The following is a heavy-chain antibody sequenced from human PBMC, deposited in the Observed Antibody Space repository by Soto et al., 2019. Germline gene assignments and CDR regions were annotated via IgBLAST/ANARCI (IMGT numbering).Heavy chain of an antibody. D-gene: IGHD6-13*01. CDR1: GYSFTSYW. Sequence: PGESLKISCKGSGYSFTSYWISWVRQMPGKGLEWMGRIDPSDSYTNYSPSFQGHVTISADKSISTAYLQWSSLKASDTAMYYCARRIAAAGTYYYYGMDVWGQGTTVTVSS. CDR2: IDPSDSYT. J-gene: IGHJ6*02. CDR3: ARRIAAAGTYYYYGMDV. V-gene: IGHV5-10-1*01.